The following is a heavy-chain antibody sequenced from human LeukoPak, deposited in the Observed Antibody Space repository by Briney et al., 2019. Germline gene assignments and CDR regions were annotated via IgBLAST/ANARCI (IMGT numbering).Heavy chain of an antibody. V-gene: IGHV3-23*01. CDR1: VLSFSSFA. J-gene: IGHJ5*02. Sequence: PGGSLRLSCAASVLSFSSFAMTCVCQAPGKGLEWVSSITGGHYATYNTDSVKGRFTISRDNAKNTLYLQMNSLRADDTAIYYCTKDPNGDYIGAFDPWGQGTLVTVSS. D-gene: IGHD4-17*01. CDR3: TKDPNGDYIGAFDP. CDR2: ITGGHYAT.